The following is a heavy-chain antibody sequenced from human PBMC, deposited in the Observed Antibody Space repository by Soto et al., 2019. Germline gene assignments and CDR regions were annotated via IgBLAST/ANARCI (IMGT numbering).Heavy chain of an antibody. V-gene: IGHV1-69*13. D-gene: IGHD4-17*01. J-gene: IGHJ6*02. Sequence: SVKVSCKASGGTFSSYAISWVRQAPGQGLEWMGGIIPIFGTANYAQKFQGRVTITADESTSTAYMELSSLRSEGTAVYYCARGGGMTTVTRGYYYYYGMDVWGQGTTVTVSS. CDR2: IIPIFGTA. CDR3: ARGGGMTTVTRGYYYYYGMDV. CDR1: GGTFSSYA.